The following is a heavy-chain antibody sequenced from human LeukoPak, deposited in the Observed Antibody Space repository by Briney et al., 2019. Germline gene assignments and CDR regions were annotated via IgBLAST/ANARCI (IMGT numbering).Heavy chain of an antibody. V-gene: IGHV3-20*04. CDR1: GFTFDDYG. Sequence: GGSLRLSCAASGFTFDDYGMSWVRQAPGKGLEWVSGINWNGGSTGYADSVKGRFTISRDNAKNSLYLQMNSLRAEDTALYYCARTPSGYQPLYYFDYWGQGTLVTVSS. CDR3: ARTPSGYQPLYYFDY. D-gene: IGHD2-2*01. J-gene: IGHJ4*02. CDR2: INWNGGST.